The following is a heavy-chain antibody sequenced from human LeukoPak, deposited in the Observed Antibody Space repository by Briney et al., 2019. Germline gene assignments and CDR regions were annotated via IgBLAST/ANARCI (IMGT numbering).Heavy chain of an antibody. D-gene: IGHD1-26*01. Sequence: SETLSLTCTVSGGSINGYYWAWIRQPPGKGLEWIAYIHSSGYTNYSPSLKSRVTLSVDTSKNQFSLKVNSVTAADTAVYYCAQRQGPNSGSYDYFDPWGQGTLVTVSS. CDR3: AQRQGPNSGSYDYFDP. CDR1: GGSINGYY. CDR2: IHSSGYT. V-gene: IGHV4-4*09. J-gene: IGHJ5*02.